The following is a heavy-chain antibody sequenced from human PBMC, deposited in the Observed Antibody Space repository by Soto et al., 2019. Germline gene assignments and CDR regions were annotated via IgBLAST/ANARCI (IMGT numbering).Heavy chain of an antibody. CDR3: ARVGYCSGGSCYSYYYYAIDV. CDR2: IKQDGSEK. V-gene: IGHV3-7*03. Sequence: VGSLRLSCAASGFSFSSYWMSWVRQAPGKGLEWVANIKQDGSEKYYVDSVKGRFTISRDNAKNSLYLQMNSLRAEDTAVYYCARVGYCSGGSCYSYYYYAIDVWGQGTTVTVSS. D-gene: IGHD2-15*01. J-gene: IGHJ6*02. CDR1: GFSFSSYW.